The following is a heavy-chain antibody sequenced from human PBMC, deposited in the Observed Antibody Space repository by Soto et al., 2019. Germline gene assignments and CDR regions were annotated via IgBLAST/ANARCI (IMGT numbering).Heavy chain of an antibody. CDR1: GFTFSSYA. CDR3: VKDALTVSYYDFWSGYYTAWFDP. V-gene: IGHV3-64D*06. J-gene: IGHJ5*02. Sequence: EVQLVESGGGLVQPGGSLRLSCSASGFTFSSYAMHWVRQAPGKGLEYVSAISSNGGSTYYADSVKGRFTISRDNSKNTLYLQMSSLRAEDTAVYYCVKDALTVSYYDFWSGYYTAWFDPWGQGTLVTVSS. D-gene: IGHD3-3*01. CDR2: ISSNGGST.